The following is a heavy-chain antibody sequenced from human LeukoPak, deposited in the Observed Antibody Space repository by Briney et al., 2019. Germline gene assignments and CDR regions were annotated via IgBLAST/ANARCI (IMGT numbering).Heavy chain of an antibody. Sequence: ASVKVSCKASGHTFTSYGISWVRQAPGQGLEWMGWISAYNGNTNYAQKLQGRVTMTTDTSTRTAYMELRSLRSDDTAVYYCASGEGIYCSGGSCYGDFDYWGQGTLVTVSS. J-gene: IGHJ4*02. CDR1: GHTFTSYG. CDR2: ISAYNGNT. CDR3: ASGEGIYCSGGSCYGDFDY. V-gene: IGHV1-18*01. D-gene: IGHD2-15*01.